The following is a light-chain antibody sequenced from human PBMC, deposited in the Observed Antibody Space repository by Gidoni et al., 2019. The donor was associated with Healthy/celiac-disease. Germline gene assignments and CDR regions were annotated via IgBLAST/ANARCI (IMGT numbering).Light chain of an antibody. CDR3: QQYNRYST. CDR1: QSISSW. CDR2: DAS. Sequence: DIQMTQSPSTLSASVGDRVTITCRASQSISSWLAWYQQKPGKAPKLLIYDASSLESGVPSRFSGSGSGTEFTLPIRGLQPDDFATYYCQQYNRYSTFGQGTKVEIK. V-gene: IGKV1-5*01. J-gene: IGKJ1*01.